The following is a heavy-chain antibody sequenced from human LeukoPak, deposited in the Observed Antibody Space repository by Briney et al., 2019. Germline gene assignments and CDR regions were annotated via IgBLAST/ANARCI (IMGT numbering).Heavy chain of an antibody. D-gene: IGHD3-22*01. CDR1: GFTFSSYG. CDR2: IRYDGSNK. Sequence: GGSLRLSCAASGFTFSSYGMRWVRQAPGKGLEWVAFIRYDGSNKYYADSVKGRFTISRDNSKNTLYLQMNSLRAEDTAVYYCAKGGDSSGYYFPTYFDYWGQGTLVTVSS. CDR3: AKGGDSSGYYFPTYFDY. J-gene: IGHJ4*02. V-gene: IGHV3-30*02.